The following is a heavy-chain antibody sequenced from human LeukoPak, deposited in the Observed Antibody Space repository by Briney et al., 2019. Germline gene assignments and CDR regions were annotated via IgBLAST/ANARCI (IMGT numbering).Heavy chain of an antibody. Sequence: SETLSLTCAVSGGSISSGGYSWRWIRQPPGKGLEWIGYIYHSGSTYYNPSLKSRVTISVDRSKNQFSLKLSSVTAADTAVYYCARGYCSGGSCPAPNWFDPWGQGTLVTVSS. CDR2: IYHSGST. CDR3: ARGYCSGGSCPAPNWFDP. D-gene: IGHD2-15*01. CDR1: GGSISSGGYS. J-gene: IGHJ5*02. V-gene: IGHV4-30-2*01.